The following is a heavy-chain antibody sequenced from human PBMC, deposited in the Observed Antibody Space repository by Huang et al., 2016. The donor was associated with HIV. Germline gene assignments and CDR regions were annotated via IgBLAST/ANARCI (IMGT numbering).Heavy chain of an antibody. CDR1: GFTFCSYA. V-gene: IGHV3-23*01. CDR3: AKNTGVTASLMVDY. Sequence: EVQLLESGGGLVQPGGSLRLSCAASGFTFCSYAMSWVRQASGTGLYWVCAISGSGGSTYYADSVKGRFTISRDNSKNTLYLQMNSLRAEDTAVYYCAKNTGVTASLMVDYWGQGTLVTVSS. D-gene: IGHD2-21*02. CDR2: ISGSGGST. J-gene: IGHJ4*02.